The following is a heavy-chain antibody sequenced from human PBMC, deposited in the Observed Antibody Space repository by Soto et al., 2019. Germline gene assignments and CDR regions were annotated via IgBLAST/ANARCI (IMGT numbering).Heavy chain of an antibody. Sequence: PGGSLRLSCAASGFTFSSYGMHWVRQAPGKGLEWVAVISYDGNNKYYAESVKGRFTISRDTSKNTLYLQMNSLRPEDTAVYYCVADYVATDTFDIWGRGTMVTVSS. CDR2: ISYDGNNK. CDR1: GFTFSSYG. J-gene: IGHJ3*02. CDR3: VADYVATDTFDI. V-gene: IGHV3-30*03. D-gene: IGHD3-10*02.